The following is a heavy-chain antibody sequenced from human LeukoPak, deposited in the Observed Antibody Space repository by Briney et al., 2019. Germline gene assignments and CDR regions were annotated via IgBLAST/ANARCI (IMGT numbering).Heavy chain of an antibody. Sequence: GSLRLSCAASGFTFSSYSMNWVPQAPGKGLEWVSSISSSSSYIYYADSVKGRFTISRDNAKNSLYLQMNSLRAEDTAVHYCARGANSGSYPPHFDYWGQGTLVTVSS. V-gene: IGHV3-21*01. CDR3: ARGANSGSYPPHFDY. CDR1: GFTFSSYS. D-gene: IGHD1-26*01. CDR2: ISSSSSYI. J-gene: IGHJ4*02.